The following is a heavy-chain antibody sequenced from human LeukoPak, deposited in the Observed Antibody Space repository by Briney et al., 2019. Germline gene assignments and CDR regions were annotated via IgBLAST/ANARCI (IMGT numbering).Heavy chain of an antibody. CDR3: ARQFIVGDFGWFDP. CDR2: IYPADSLT. CDR1: GYSFANYW. J-gene: IGHJ5*02. V-gene: IGHV5-51*01. Sequence: GESLKISCKGSGYSFANYWIGWVRQMPGKGLEWLGVIYPADSLTRCSPSFQGQVTVSADKSISTAYLQWSSLKASDSAMYYCARQFIVGDFGWFDPWGQGTLVTVSS. D-gene: IGHD1-26*01.